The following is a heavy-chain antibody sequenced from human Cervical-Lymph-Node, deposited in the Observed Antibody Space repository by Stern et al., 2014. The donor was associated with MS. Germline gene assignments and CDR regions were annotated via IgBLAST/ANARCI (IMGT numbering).Heavy chain of an antibody. CDR3: ARATSDYIWGSYRYLDY. D-gene: IGHD3-16*02. CDR1: GGTFSSYT. Sequence: QMQLVQSGAEVKQPGSSVKVSCKASGGTFSSYTIGWVRQAHGQWLEWMGGIIPMFGIANDAEKFQGRVTITADESTSTAYMDLSTLRSEDTAVYYCARATSDYIWGSYRYLDYWGQGTQVTVSS. CDR2: IIPMFGIA. V-gene: IGHV1-69*01. J-gene: IGHJ4*02.